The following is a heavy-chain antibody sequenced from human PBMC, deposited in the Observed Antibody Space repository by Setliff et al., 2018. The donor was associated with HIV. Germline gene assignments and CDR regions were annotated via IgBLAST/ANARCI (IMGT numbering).Heavy chain of an antibody. CDR2: VSQSGST. CDR3: ARTRGSGSYWGWFDP. CDR1: GVSINRTDHY. D-gene: IGHD3-10*01. Sequence: SETLSLTCSVSGVSINRTDHYWGWIRQSPGKRLEWIGSVSQSGSTYYNPSLKSRITISVDRSKNLFSLKLTSVTAADTAVYYCARTRGSGSYWGWFDPWGQGTLVTVSS. J-gene: IGHJ5*02. V-gene: IGHV4-39*01.